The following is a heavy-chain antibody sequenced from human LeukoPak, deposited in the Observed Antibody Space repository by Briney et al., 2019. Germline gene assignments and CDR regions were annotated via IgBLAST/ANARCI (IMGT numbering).Heavy chain of an antibody. V-gene: IGHV1-2*02. D-gene: IGHD1-14*01. CDR3: ERRRGLPDAFDI. CDR2: INVNSGGT. CDR1: GYTFTDYY. Sequence: ASVKVPCKASGYTFTDYYMHWVRQAPGQGLEWMGWINVNSGGTYYAQKFQHRVTMTRETSTSTAYMDLSRVTSDDTAVYYCERRRGLPDAFDIWGQGTMVTVSS. J-gene: IGHJ3*02.